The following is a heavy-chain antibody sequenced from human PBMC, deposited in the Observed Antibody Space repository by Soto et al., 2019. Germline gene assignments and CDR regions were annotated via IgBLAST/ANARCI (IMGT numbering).Heavy chain of an antibody. CDR2: IFYSGGT. Sequence: SETLSLTCTFSGVSISTSSITSSYWSWIRQSPGKGLEWIGYIFYSGGTNYNPSLRSRLSISVDTSKNQLSLKLSSVTAADTAVFYCARHLPGNSAYESSFDYWGLGTLVTVSS. CDR1: GVSISTSSITSSY. V-gene: IGHV4-61*01. J-gene: IGHJ4*02. D-gene: IGHD5-12*01. CDR3: ARHLPGNSAYESSFDY.